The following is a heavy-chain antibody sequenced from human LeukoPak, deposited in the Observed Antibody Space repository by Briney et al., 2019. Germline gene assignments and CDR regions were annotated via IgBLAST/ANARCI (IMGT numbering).Heavy chain of an antibody. D-gene: IGHD2-2*01. CDR2: INAGNGNT. Sequence: ASVKVSCKASGYTFTSYAMHWVRQAPGQRLEWMGWINAGNGNTKYSQKFQGRVTITADESTSTAYMELSSLRSEDTAVYYCARVDRYCSSTSCYYYYGMDVWGQGTTVTVSS. J-gene: IGHJ6*02. CDR3: ARVDRYCSSTSCYYYYGMDV. V-gene: IGHV1-3*01. CDR1: GYTFTSYA.